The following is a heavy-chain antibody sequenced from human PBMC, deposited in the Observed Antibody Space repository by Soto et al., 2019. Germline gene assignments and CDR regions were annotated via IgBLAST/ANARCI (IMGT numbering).Heavy chain of an antibody. Sequence: GGSLRLSCAASGFTFSSYAMSWVRQAPGKGLEWVSAISGSGGSTYYADSVKGRFTNSRDNSKNTLYLQMNSLRAEDTAVYYCAKDDGSSWSSYFDYWGQGTLVTVSS. CDR3: AKDDGSSWSSYFDY. CDR1: GFTFSSYA. D-gene: IGHD6-13*01. CDR2: ISGSGGST. V-gene: IGHV3-23*01. J-gene: IGHJ4*02.